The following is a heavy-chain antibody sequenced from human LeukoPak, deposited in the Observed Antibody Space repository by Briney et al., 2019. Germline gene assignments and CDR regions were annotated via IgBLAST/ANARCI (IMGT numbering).Heavy chain of an antibody. J-gene: IGHJ4*02. CDR3: ARDISVAGSFLLFDY. D-gene: IGHD6-19*01. CDR1: GGSISSYY. CDR2: IYTSGSS. V-gene: IGHV4-4*07. Sequence: SETLSLTCTVSGGSISSYYWSWIRQPAGKGLEWIGRIYTSGSSNSNPSLKSRVTMSADTSKNQFSLKLSSVTAADTAVYYSARDISVAGSFLLFDYWGQGTLVTVSS.